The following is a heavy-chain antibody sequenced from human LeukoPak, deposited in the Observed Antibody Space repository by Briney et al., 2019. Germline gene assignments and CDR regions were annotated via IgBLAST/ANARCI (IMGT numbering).Heavy chain of an antibody. CDR3: ARVSVGATVEDSDY. D-gene: IGHD1-26*01. CDR2: ISDYSGNT. Sequence: ASVKVSCKASGYSLSSNGISWARQAPGQGLEWMGWISDYSGNTKYVQNFQDRVTLTTDRSTNTAYMELRSLRSDDTAVYYCARVSVGATVEDSDYWGQGTLVTVSS. V-gene: IGHV1-18*01. CDR1: GYSLSSNG. J-gene: IGHJ4*02.